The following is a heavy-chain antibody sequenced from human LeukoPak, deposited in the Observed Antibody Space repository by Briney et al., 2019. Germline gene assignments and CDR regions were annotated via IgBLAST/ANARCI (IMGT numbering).Heavy chain of an antibody. J-gene: IGHJ4*02. CDR3: ARFSVGGTYYPNY. D-gene: IGHD1-26*01. CDR1: GYSFTSSW. CDR2: IYPGDSDT. Sequence: PGESLKISCQGSGYSFTSSWIGWVRQLPGKGLECMGIIYPGDSDTRYSPSFQGQVTISADKSISTAYLQWSSLKASDTAMYYCARFSVGGTYYPNYWGQGTLVSVSS. V-gene: IGHV5-51*01.